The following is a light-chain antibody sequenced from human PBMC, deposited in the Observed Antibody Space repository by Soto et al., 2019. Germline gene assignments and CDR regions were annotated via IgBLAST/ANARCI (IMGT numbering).Light chain of an antibody. CDR2: DVN. V-gene: IGLV2-14*03. Sequence: QSALTQPASVSGSPGQSIAISCTGTASDVGGYGNLSWYQQHPGRAPKLIIYDVNYRPSGVSDRFSASKSGNTASLTISGLQSEDEADYYCSSYAGRDTVVFGSGTKLTVL. CDR3: SSYAGRDTVV. J-gene: IGLJ1*01. CDR1: ASDVGGYGN.